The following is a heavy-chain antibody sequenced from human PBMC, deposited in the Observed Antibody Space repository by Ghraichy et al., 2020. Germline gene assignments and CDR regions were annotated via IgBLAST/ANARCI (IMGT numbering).Heavy chain of an antibody. CDR3: AKDRLTIDHYGMDV. J-gene: IGHJ6*02. Sequence: LTCAASGFTFKNYGMSWVRQAPGKGLEWVSGISGSGVMTYYADSVRGRFTVSRDNSKNTLYLQMSSLRVEDTAIYYCAKDRLTIDHYGMDVWGQGTTVTVSS. CDR1: GFTFKNYG. CDR2: ISGSGVMT. D-gene: IGHD2-21*02. V-gene: IGHV3-23*01.